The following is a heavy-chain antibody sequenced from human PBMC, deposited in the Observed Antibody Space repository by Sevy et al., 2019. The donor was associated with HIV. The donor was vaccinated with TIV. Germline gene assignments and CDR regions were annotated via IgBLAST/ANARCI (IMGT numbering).Heavy chain of an antibody. V-gene: IGHV3-21*01. J-gene: IGHJ6*02. CDR3: AREGGHVNIFGVVPRDAMDV. Sequence: GGSLRLSCAASGFTFSPYSMNWVRQAPGKGLEWVSSISSSSSYIYYEDSVKGRFIISRDNAKNSLYLQMNSLRAEETAVYYWAREGGHVNIFGVVPRDAMDVWGQGTTVTV. CDR1: GFTFSPYS. CDR2: ISSSSSYI. D-gene: IGHD3-3*02.